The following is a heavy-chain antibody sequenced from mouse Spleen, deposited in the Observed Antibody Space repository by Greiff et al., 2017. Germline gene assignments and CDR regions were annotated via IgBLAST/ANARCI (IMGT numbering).Heavy chain of an antibody. J-gene: IGHJ1*01. CDR1: GFSLTSYG. CDR3: AKRYYGSRANHWYFDV. D-gene: IGHD1-1*01. Sequence: QVQLKQSGPGLVAPSQSLSITCTVSGFSLTSYGVDWVRQPPGKGLEWLGVIWGGGSTNYNSALMSRLSISKDNSKSQVFLKMNSLQTDDTAMYYCAKRYYGSRANHWYFDVWGAGTTVTVSS. V-gene: IGHV2-9*01. CDR2: IWGGGST.